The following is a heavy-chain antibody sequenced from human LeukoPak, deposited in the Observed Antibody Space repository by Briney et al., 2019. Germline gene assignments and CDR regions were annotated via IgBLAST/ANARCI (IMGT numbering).Heavy chain of an antibody. CDR2: ISWNSGSI. J-gene: IGHJ4*02. CDR3: AKDIFRVAERGFDY. D-gene: IGHD6-19*01. V-gene: IGHV3-9*01. Sequence: PGGSLRLACAASGFTFDDYAMHWVRQAPGKGLEWVSGISWNSGSIGYADSVKGRFAISRDNAKNSLYLQMNSLRAEDTAFYYCAKDIFRVAERGFDYWGQGTLVTVSS. CDR1: GFTFDDYA.